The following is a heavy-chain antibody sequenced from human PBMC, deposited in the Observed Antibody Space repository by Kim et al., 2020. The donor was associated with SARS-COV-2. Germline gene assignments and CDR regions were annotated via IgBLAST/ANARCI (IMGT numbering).Heavy chain of an antibody. CDR2: IYYSGST. CDR1: GGSISSGGYY. V-gene: IGHV4-31*03. D-gene: IGHD2-2*01. Sequence: SETLSLTCTVSGGSISSGGYYWSWIRQHPGKGLEWIGYIYYSGSTYYNPSLKSRVTISVDTSKNQFSLKLSSVTAADTAVYYCARDSRERYCSSTSCYSNDYWYFDLWGRGTLVTVSS. CDR3: ARDSRERYCSSTSCYSNDYWYFDL. J-gene: IGHJ2*01.